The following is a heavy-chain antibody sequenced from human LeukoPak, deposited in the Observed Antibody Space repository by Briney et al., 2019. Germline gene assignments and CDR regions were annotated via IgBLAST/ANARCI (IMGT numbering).Heavy chain of an antibody. CDR3: VREDGELYSSGWYDGAGFDY. J-gene: IGHJ4*02. Sequence: PGGSLRLSCAASGFTFSSYSMNWVRQAPGKGLVWVSRINGDGGSTRYADSVKGRLTISRDNAKDTLYLQMNSLRVEDTAVYYCVREDGELYSSGWYDGAGFDYWGQGTLVTASS. D-gene: IGHD6-19*01. V-gene: IGHV3-74*01. CDR2: INGDGGST. CDR1: GFTFSSYS.